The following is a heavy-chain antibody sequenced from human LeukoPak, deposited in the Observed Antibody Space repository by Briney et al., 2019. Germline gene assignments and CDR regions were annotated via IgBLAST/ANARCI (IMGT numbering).Heavy chain of an antibody. Sequence: GGSLRLSCAASGFIFNSYAMSWVRQAPGGGLEWVSGIAASGDITYYADSVRGRFTISRDNSRNTLYLQMNSLRAEDTAVYYCTRDRGLAVAGNWGQGTLVTVSS. CDR2: IAASGDIT. J-gene: IGHJ4*02. CDR3: TRDRGLAVAGN. V-gene: IGHV3-23*01. CDR1: GFIFNSYA. D-gene: IGHD6-19*01.